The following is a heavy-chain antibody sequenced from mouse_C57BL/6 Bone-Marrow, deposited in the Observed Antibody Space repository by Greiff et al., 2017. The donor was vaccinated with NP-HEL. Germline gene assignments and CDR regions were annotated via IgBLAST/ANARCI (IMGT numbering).Heavy chain of an antibody. J-gene: IGHJ4*01. CDR3: ARVPLYGSSEYYAMDY. V-gene: IGHV1-18*01. Sequence: VQLQQSGPELVKPGASVKIPCKASGYTFTDYNMDWVKQSHGKSLEWIGDINPNNGGTSYNQKFKGKATLTVDKSSSTAYMELRSLTSEDTAVYYCARVPLYGSSEYYAMDYWGQGTSVTVSS. D-gene: IGHD1-1*01. CDR1: GYTFTDYN. CDR2: INPNNGGT.